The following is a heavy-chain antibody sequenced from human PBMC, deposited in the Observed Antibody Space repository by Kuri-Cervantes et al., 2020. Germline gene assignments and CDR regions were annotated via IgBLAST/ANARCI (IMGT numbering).Heavy chain of an antibody. CDR1: GFTFSGSA. Sequence: GGSLRLSCAASGFTFSGSAIHWVRQASGKGLEWVSSISGSGGDTYYADSVKGRLTISRDNSKNTLYLQMNSLRAEDTAVYYCAKASENSGSYQTTLDYWGQGTLVTVSS. CDR3: AKASENSGSYQTTLDY. CDR2: ISGSGGDT. D-gene: IGHD1-26*01. V-gene: IGHV3-23*01. J-gene: IGHJ4*02.